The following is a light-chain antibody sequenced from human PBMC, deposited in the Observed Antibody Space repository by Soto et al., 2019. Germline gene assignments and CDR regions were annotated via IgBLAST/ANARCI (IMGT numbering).Light chain of an antibody. Sequence: DIVMTQSPDSLSVSLGERATINCKSSQTFLYSSANKDYIAWYQQKPGQPPKLLIYWASTRQSGVPERFSGSGSGTDFTLTITSLQAGDVAVYYCQQYHSTPITFGQGTRLEIK. V-gene: IGKV4-1*01. CDR1: QTFLYSSANKDY. J-gene: IGKJ5*01. CDR3: QQYHSTPIT. CDR2: WAS.